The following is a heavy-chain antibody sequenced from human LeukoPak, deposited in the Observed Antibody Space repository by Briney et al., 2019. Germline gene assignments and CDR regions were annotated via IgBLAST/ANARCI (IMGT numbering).Heavy chain of an antibody. Sequence: GASVKVSCKGSGYTFTNYAVHWVRQAPGQRLEWQGWINPGNGDTKYSQNFQGRVTVTSDTSAATAYVELNSLTSEDTAVYYCARERWHCRVNYYALDVWGQGTTVTVSS. CDR2: INPGNGDT. J-gene: IGHJ6*02. D-gene: IGHD2-15*01. CDR3: ARERWHCRVNYYALDV. V-gene: IGHV1-3*01. CDR1: GYTFTNYA.